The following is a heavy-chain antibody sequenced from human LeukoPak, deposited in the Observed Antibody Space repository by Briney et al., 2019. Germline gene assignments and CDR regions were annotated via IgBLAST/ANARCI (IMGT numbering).Heavy chain of an antibody. CDR2: IIPIFRTA. Sequence: SVKVSCKASGGTFSSYAISWVRQAPGQGLEWMGGIIPIFRTANYAQKFQGRVTITTDESTSTAYMELSSLRSEDTAVYYCATSMTKLAWYNWFDPWGQGTLVTVSS. CDR1: GGTFSSYA. D-gene: IGHD2-8*02. CDR3: ATSMTKLAWYNWFDP. J-gene: IGHJ5*02. V-gene: IGHV1-69*05.